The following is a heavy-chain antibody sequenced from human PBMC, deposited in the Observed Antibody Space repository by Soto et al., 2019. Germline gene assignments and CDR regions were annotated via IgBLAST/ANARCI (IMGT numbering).Heavy chain of an antibody. V-gene: IGHV3-74*01. D-gene: IGHD2-8*01. Sequence: EVQLVESGGGLVQPGGSLRLSCAASGFTFSSYWMHWVRQAPGKGLVWVSRINSDVSSTSYADSVKGRFTISRDNAKNTLYLQMNSLRAEDTAVYYCARNGLYPAQGWFDPWGQGTLVTVSS. CDR3: ARNGLYPAQGWFDP. J-gene: IGHJ5*02. CDR2: INSDVSST. CDR1: GFTFSSYW.